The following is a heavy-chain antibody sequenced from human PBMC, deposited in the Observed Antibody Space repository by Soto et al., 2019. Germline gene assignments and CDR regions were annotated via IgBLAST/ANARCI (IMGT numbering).Heavy chain of an antibody. CDR3: ARATPDYYYDSSGYYSHYYGMDV. Sequence: SVKVSCKASGATFSSYTISWVRQAPGQPLEWTGGIIPIFGTANYAQKFQGRVTITADESTSTAYMELSSLRSEDTAVYYCARATPDYYYDSSGYYSHYYGMDVWGQGTTVTVSS. CDR1: GATFSSYT. V-gene: IGHV1-69*13. J-gene: IGHJ6*02. D-gene: IGHD3-22*01. CDR2: IIPIFGTA.